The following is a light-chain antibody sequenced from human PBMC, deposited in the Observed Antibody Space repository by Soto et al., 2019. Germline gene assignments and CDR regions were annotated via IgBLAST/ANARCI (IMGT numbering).Light chain of an antibody. J-gene: IGLJ1*01. CDR2: ANH. V-gene: IGLV1-40*01. Sequence: QSVLTQPPSVSGAPGQRVTISCTVTISNVGAADDVHWYQQLPGTAPKLLIYANHNRPSGVPDRFSGSKSGNTASLTISGLQAADEADYYCSLYTSENAYVFGTGTKVNVL. CDR1: ISNVGAADD. CDR3: SLYTSENAYV.